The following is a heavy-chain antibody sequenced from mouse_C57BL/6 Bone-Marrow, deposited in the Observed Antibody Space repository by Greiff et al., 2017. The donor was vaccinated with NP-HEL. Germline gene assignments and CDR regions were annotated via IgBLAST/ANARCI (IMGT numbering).Heavy chain of an antibody. J-gene: IGHJ2*01. V-gene: IGHV1-81*01. Sequence: QVQLKQSGAELARPGASVKLSCKASGYTFTSYGISWVKQRTGQGLEWIGEIYPRSGNTYYNEKFKGKATLTADKSSSTAYMELRSLTSEDSAVFFCARGWLLHGYWGQGTTLTVSS. CDR2: IYPRSGNT. CDR3: ARGWLLHGY. D-gene: IGHD2-3*01. CDR1: GYTFTSYG.